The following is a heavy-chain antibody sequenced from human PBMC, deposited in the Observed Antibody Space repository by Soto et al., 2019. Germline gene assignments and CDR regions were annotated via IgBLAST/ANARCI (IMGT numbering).Heavy chain of an antibody. CDR1: GGSFSGYY. V-gene: IGHV4-34*01. CDR2: INHSGST. J-gene: IGHJ4*02. Sequence: SETLSLTCTVSGGSFSGYYWSWLRQPPGKGLEWIGEINHSGSTNYNPSLKSRVTISADTSKNQFSLKLSSVTAADTAVYYCARDSPPVDYWGQGTLVTVS. CDR3: ARDSPPVDY.